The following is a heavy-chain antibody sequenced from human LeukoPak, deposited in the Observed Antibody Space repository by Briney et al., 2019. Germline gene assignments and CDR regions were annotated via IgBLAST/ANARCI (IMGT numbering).Heavy chain of an antibody. D-gene: IGHD5-12*01. CDR2: ISYDGDNQ. J-gene: IGHJ4*02. CDR1: GLTFSSYG. CDR3: AKAYFLYSGYGGDYFDY. V-gene: IGHV3-30*18. Sequence: GGCLRLSCAGSGLTFSSYGMHWVRQAPGKGLEWVAVISYDGDNQYYADSVKGRFTITRDNSRNTLYLQVNSLRAEDTAVYYCAKAYFLYSGYGGDYFDYWGQGPLVTVSS.